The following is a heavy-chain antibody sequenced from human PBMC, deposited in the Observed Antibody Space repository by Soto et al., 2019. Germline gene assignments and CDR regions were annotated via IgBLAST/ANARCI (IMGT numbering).Heavy chain of an antibody. D-gene: IGHD6-19*01. Sequence: ASVKVSCKASGGTFSSYAISWLRQAPGQGLEWMGGIIPIFGTANYAQKFQGRVTITADKSTSTAYMELSSLRSEDTAVYYCAREKAVAGDYYYGMDVWGQGTTVTVSS. CDR1: GGTFSSYA. CDR3: AREKAVAGDYYYGMDV. J-gene: IGHJ6*02. V-gene: IGHV1-69*06. CDR2: IIPIFGTA.